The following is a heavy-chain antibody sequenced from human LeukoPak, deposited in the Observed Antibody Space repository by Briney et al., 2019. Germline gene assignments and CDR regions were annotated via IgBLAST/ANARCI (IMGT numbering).Heavy chain of an antibody. Sequence: GGSLRLSCAASGFTFSSYGMHWVRQAPGKGLEWVAVVSYDGSNKYYADSVKGRFTISRDNSKNTLYLQMNSLRAEDTAVYYCAKDPQLWFGDSTDYWGQGTLVTVSS. CDR3: AKDPQLWFGDSTDY. V-gene: IGHV3-30*18. CDR1: GFTFSSYG. J-gene: IGHJ4*02. D-gene: IGHD3-10*01. CDR2: VSYDGSNK.